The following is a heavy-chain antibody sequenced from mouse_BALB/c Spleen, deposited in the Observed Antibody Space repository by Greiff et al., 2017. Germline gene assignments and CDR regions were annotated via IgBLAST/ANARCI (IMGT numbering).Heavy chain of an antibody. CDR1: GFTFSSFG. CDR3: ARSPPCYGNYVGWFAY. V-gene: IGHV5-17*02. Sequence: EVKLQESGGGLVQPGGSRKLSCAASGFTFSSFGMHWVRQAPEKGLEWVAYISSGSSTIYYADTVKGRFTISRDNPKNTLFLQMTSLRSEDTAMYYCARSPPCYGNYVGWFAYWGQGTLVTVSA. CDR2: ISSGSSTI. J-gene: IGHJ3*01. D-gene: IGHD2-10*01.